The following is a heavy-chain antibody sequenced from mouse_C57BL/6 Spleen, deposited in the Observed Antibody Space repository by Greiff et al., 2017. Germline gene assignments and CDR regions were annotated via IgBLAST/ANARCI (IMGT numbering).Heavy chain of an antibody. CDR1: GYTFTSYG. J-gene: IGHJ4*01. CDR3: ASITTVYYYAMDY. V-gene: IGHV1-81*01. Sequence: QVQLKESGAELARPGASVKLSCKASGYTFTSYGISWVKQRTGQGLEWIGEIYPRSGNTYYNEKFKGKATLTADKSSSTAYMELRSLTSEDSAVYFCASITTVYYYAMDYWGQGTSVTVSS. CDR2: IYPRSGNT. D-gene: IGHD1-1*01.